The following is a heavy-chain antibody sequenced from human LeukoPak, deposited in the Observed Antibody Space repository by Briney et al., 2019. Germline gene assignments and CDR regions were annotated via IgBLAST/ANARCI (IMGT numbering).Heavy chain of an antibody. Sequence: GGSLRLSCAASGFIFSTYGMHWFRQAPGKGLEWVAVIWYDGSDIYYADSVKGRFTISRDNSKNTLYLQVNSLRAEDTAVYYCARDLSMVRGPLDYWGQGTLVTVSS. V-gene: IGHV3-33*01. CDR3: ARDLSMVRGPLDY. D-gene: IGHD3-10*01. J-gene: IGHJ4*02. CDR1: GFIFSTYG. CDR2: IWYDGSDI.